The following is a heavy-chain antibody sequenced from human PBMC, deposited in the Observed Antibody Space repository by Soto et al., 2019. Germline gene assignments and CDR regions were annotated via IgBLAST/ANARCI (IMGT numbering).Heavy chain of an antibody. V-gene: IGHV3-21*01. D-gene: IGHD6-6*01. J-gene: IGHJ6*02. CDR2: ISSSSSYI. CDR3: AREIAARLPYYYYYGMDV. Sequence: GGPLRLSCAASGFNFSSYSMNWVRQATGKGLEWVSSISSSSSYIYYADSVKGRFTISRDNAKNSLYLQMNSLRAEDTAVYYCAREIAARLPYYYYYGMDVWGQGTTVTVSS. CDR1: GFNFSSYS.